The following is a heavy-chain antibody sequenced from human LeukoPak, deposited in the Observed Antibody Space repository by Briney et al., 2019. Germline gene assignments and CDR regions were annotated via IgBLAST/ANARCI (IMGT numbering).Heavy chain of an antibody. Sequence: GGSLRLSCAASGFTFSSYAMSWVRQAPGKGLEWVSAISGSGGSTYYADSVKGRFTISRDNSKNTLYLQMNSLRAEDTAVYYCARNRPDTYYYYYMEVWGKGTTVTVSS. CDR1: GFTFSSYA. V-gene: IGHV3-23*01. D-gene: IGHD5-18*01. CDR3: ARNRPDTYYYYYMEV. CDR2: ISGSGGST. J-gene: IGHJ6*03.